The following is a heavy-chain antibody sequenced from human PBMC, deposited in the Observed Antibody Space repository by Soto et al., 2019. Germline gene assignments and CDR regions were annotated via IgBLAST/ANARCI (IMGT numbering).Heavy chain of an antibody. CDR3: ANDYDILTGADYYYYGMDA. Sequence: PGGSLRLSCAASGFTFSSYAMSWVRQAPGKGLEWVSAISGSGGSTYYADSVKGRFTISRDNSKNTLYLQMNSLRAEDTAVYYCANDYDILTGADYYYYGMDAWGQGTTVTVSS. D-gene: IGHD3-9*01. J-gene: IGHJ6*02. V-gene: IGHV3-23*01. CDR1: GFTFSSYA. CDR2: ISGSGGST.